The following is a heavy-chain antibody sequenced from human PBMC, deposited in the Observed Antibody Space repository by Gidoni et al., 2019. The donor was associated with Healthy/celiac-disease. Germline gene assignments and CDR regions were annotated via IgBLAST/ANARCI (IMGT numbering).Heavy chain of an antibody. CDR2: SSGSGGST. CDR1: GFTFSSYA. CDR3: AKVWDSGDDLILFDD. Sequence: EVQLVAFAGGLVQPGGSLRLSCAASGFTFSSYAMSWVRQAPGKGLGWVSASSGSGGSTYYADSVKGRFTISRDNSKNTLYLQMNSRRAEDTAVYYCAKVWDSGDDLILFDDWGQGTLVTVSS. D-gene: IGHD5-12*01. V-gene: IGHV3-23*04. J-gene: IGHJ4*02.